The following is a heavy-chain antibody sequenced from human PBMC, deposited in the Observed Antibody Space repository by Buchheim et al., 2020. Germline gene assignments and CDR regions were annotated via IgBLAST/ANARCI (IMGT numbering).Heavy chain of an antibody. D-gene: IGHD3-22*01. V-gene: IGHV3-23*01. CDR1: GFTFSSYA. J-gene: IGHJ4*02. Sequence: EVQLLESGGGLVQPGGSLRLSCAASGFTFSSYAMSWVRQAPGKGLEWVSAISGSGGSTYYADSVKGRFTISRDNSKNTLYLQMNSLRAEDTAVYYCAKLVGDSSGYYYGGIGGQIEDWGQGTL. CDR2: ISGSGGST. CDR3: AKLVGDSSGYYYGGIGGQIED.